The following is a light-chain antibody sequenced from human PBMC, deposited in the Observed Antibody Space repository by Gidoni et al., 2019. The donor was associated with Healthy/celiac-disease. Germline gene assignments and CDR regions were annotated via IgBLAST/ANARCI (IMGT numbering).Light chain of an antibody. Sequence: QSALTQPASVSGSPGQSITISCTGTSSDVGGYNSVSWYQQHPGKAPKLMIYDVSNRPSGVANRFSGSKSGNTASLTISGRQAEDEADYYCSSYTSSSTPYVVFGGGTKLTVL. CDR2: DVS. CDR3: SSYTSSSTPYVV. CDR1: SSDVGGYNS. V-gene: IGLV2-14*03. J-gene: IGLJ2*01.